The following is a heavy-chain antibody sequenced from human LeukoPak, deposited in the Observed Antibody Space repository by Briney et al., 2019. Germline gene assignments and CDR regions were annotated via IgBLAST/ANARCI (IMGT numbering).Heavy chain of an antibody. CDR2: ISSSGSSI. CDR1: GFTFSAYG. CDR3: ARARYSNSWNDVFDI. Sequence: PGGSLRLSCAASGFTFSAYGMNWVRQAPGKGLEWVSYISSSGSSIYYADSVKGRFAISRDNVKNSVYLQLNSLRAEDTAVYYCARARYSNSWNDVFDIWGQGTVVTVSS. V-gene: IGHV3-48*03. J-gene: IGHJ3*02. D-gene: IGHD6-13*01.